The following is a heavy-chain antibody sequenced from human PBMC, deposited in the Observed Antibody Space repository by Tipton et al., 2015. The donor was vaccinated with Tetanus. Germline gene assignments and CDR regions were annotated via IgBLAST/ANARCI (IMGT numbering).Heavy chain of an antibody. J-gene: IGHJ4*02. D-gene: IGHD3-22*01. V-gene: IGHV3-9*01. CDR3: ARGEYYGSSAPTVY. Sequence: SLRLSCAASGFTFDDYAMHWVRQAPGKGLEWVSGISWNSGSIGYADSVKGRFTISRDNSKNTLYLQMNSLRAEDTAVYYCARGEYYGSSAPTVYWGQGTLVTVSS. CDR2: ISWNSGSI. CDR1: GFTFDDYA.